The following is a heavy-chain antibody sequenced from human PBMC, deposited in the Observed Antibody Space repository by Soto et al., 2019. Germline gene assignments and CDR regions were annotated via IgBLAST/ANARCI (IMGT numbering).Heavy chain of an antibody. V-gene: IGHV4-4*02. CDR1: GDSISSDKW. Sequence: QVQLQESGPGLVKPSGTLSLTCSVSGDSISSDKWWSWVRQPPGKGLEWIGEMHHSGSRHSKPSLWGRATISVVKSRHQFSLHLTSVTAAATALYFCARHDNMTLGLAYFAFWGQGTLVTVSP. D-gene: IGHD2-8*02. CDR2: MHHSGSR. CDR3: ARHDNMTLGLAYFAF. J-gene: IGHJ4*02.